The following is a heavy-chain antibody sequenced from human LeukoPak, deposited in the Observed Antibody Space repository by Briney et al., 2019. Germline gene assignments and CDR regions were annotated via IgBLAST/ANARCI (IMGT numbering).Heavy chain of an antibody. Sequence: ASVKVSCKASGYTFTSYDINWVRQATGQGLEWMGWMNPNSGNTGYAQKFQGRVTMTRNTSISTAYMELSSLRSEDTAVYYCARGSGLWFGPQGFDPWGQGTLVTVSS. CDR3: ARGSGLWFGPQGFDP. CDR2: MNPNSGNT. V-gene: IGHV1-8*01. CDR1: GYTFTSYD. J-gene: IGHJ5*02. D-gene: IGHD3-10*01.